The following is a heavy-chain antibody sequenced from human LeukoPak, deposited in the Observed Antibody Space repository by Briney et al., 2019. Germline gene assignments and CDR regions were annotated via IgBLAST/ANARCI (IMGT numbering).Heavy chain of an antibody. V-gene: IGHV1-18*01. CDR1: GYTFTSHG. D-gene: IGHD6-19*01. CDR3: ARGSGLDFDY. J-gene: IGHJ4*02. Sequence: VASVTVSCTASGYTFTSHGISWVRQAPGQGLEWMGWISAYNGNTSYAQKVQGRVSMVTDTSTSTAYMELRSLRSDDTAVYYCARGSGLDFDYWGQGTLVTVSS. CDR2: ISAYNGNT.